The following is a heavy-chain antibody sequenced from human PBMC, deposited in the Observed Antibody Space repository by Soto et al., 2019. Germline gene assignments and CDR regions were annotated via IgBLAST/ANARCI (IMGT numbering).Heavy chain of an antibody. D-gene: IGHD4-17*01. V-gene: IGHV6-1*01. CDR1: GDSVSSNSAA. CDR2: TYYRSKWYN. Sequence: SQTLSLTCAISGDSVSSNSAAWNWIRQSPSRGLEWLGRTYYRSKWYNDYAVSVKSRITINPDTSKNQFSLRLNSVTPEDTAVYYCARETTEDHYYYYGMDVWGQGTTVTVSS. J-gene: IGHJ6*02. CDR3: ARETTEDHYYYYGMDV.